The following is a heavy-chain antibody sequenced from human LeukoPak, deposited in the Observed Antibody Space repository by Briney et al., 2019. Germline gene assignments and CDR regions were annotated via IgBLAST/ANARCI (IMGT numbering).Heavy chain of an antibody. CDR3: VSLGVTMVRGVPFHFDY. CDR2: IYWNDDK. J-gene: IGHJ4*02. Sequence: QTLSLTCAVSGGSISSGGYSWSWIRQPPGKGLVWLALIYWNDDKRYSPSLKSRLTITKDTSKNQVVLTMTNMDPVDTATYYCVSLGVTMVRGVPFHFDYWGQGTLVTVSS. D-gene: IGHD3-10*01. CDR1: GGSISSGGYS. V-gene: IGHV2-5*01.